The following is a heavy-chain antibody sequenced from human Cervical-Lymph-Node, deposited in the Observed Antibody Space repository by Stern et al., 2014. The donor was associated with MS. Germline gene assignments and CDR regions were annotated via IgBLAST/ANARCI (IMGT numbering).Heavy chain of an antibody. CDR2: IYYSGFT. CDR3: ARHDSVPRPSQLYSARDRGPGYFDY. J-gene: IGHJ4*02. CDR1: GGSISSSTYY. Sequence: QVQLQESGPGLVKPSETLSLTCTVSGGSISSSTYYWAWIRQPPGKGLEWIGNIYYSGFTYYNPSLKSRCTISVDMSKNQFSLKLSSVTAADTAIYYCARHDSVPRPSQLYSARDRGPGYFDYWGQGTLVTVSS. V-gene: IGHV4-39*01. D-gene: IGHD1-26*01.